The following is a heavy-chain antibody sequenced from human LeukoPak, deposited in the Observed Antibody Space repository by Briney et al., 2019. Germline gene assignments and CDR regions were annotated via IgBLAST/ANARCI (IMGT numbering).Heavy chain of an antibody. D-gene: IGHD1-1*01. J-gene: IGHJ4*02. CDR1: GFTFSIYA. V-gene: IGHV3-23*01. Sequence: GRSLRLSCAASGFTFSIYAMNWVRQAPGEGPEWVSSISGSGGEVRYADSVKGRFTISRDNSQNTFYLRMNSLRVEDTAIYYCSKDLTTRSIGYFDYWGQGTLVTVSS. CDR3: SKDLTTRSIGYFDY. CDR2: ISGSGGEV.